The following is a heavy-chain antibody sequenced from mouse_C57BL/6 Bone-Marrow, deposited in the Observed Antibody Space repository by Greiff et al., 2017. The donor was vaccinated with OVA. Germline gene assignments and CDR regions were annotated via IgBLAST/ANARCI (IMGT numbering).Heavy chain of an antibody. J-gene: IGHJ1*03. CDR3: ARIPNPYYYGSSYRGYFDV. V-gene: IGHV1-64*01. CDR2: IHPNSGST. D-gene: IGHD1-1*01. Sequence: QVQLQQPGAELVKPGASVKLSCKASGYTFTSYWMHWVKQRPGQGLEWIGMIHPNSGSTNYNEKFKSKATLTVDKSSSTAYMQLSSLTSEDSAVYFCARIPNPYYYGSSYRGYFDVWGTGTTVTVSS. CDR1: GYTFTSYW.